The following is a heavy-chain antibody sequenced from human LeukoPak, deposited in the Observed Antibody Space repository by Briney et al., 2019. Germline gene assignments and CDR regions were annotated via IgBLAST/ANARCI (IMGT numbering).Heavy chain of an antibody. CDR2: INPSGGST. J-gene: IGHJ5*02. Sequence: GASVKVSCKASGYTFSSYYMHWVRQAPGQGLEWMGIINPSGGSTSYAQKFQGRVTMTRDTSTSTVYMELSSLRSEDTAVYYRARADSGGDSSGYKWFDPWGQGTLVTVSS. CDR3: ARADSGGDSSGYKWFDP. CDR1: GYTFSSYY. D-gene: IGHD3-22*01. V-gene: IGHV1-46*01.